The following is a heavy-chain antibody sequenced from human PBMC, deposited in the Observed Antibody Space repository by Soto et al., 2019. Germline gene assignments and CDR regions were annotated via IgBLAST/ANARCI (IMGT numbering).Heavy chain of an antibody. J-gene: IGHJ5*01. CDR2: IYYSGST. V-gene: IGHV4-61*01. CDR1: GYSVTSGNYY. CDR3: AMTPVDTYMIYWFDH. D-gene: IGHD3-16*01. Sequence: XETLSLTCTVSGYSVTSGNYYWSWIRQPPGKGLEWIGHIYYSGSTNYSPSLKSRVTISLDTSNNQFSLKVTSVTAADTAVYYCAMTPVDTYMIYWFDHWGQGTLVTVSS.